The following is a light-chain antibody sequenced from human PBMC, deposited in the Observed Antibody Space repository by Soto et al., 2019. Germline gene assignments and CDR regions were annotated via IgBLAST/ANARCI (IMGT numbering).Light chain of an antibody. Sequence: QSVLTQPPSASGTPGQRVTISCSGSSSNIGRNTVNWYQQLPGTAPKVLIYNFNQRPSGVPDRFSGSKSGTSASLAISGLQSEEEADYFCASWDDNLNGPVFGGGTKLTVL. CDR1: SSNIGRNT. CDR3: ASWDDNLNGPV. J-gene: IGLJ3*02. V-gene: IGLV1-44*01. CDR2: NFN.